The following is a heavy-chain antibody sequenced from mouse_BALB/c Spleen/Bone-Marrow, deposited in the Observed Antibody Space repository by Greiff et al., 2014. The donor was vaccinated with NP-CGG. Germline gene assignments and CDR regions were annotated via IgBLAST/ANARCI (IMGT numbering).Heavy chain of an antibody. CDR2: IYPGTGRA. J-gene: IGHJ4*01. CDR3: ARAVNPAMDY. V-gene: IGHV1S132*01. Sequence: VQLQESGAELVRPGASVKLSCKTSGYTFTSYWIHWVKQRSGQGLEWIARIYPGTGRAYYNEKFKGKATLTAYKSSSTAYMQLSSLKSEDSAVYFCARAVNPAMDYWGQGTSVTVSS. CDR1: GYTFTSYW.